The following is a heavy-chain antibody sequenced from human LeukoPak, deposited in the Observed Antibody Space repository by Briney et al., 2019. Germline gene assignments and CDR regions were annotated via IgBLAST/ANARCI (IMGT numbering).Heavy chain of an antibody. D-gene: IGHD3-10*01. Sequence: GASVKVSFKASGYTFTSYGISWVRQAPGQGLEWMGWISAYNGNTNYAQKLQGRVTMTTDTSTSTAYMELRSLRSDDTAVYYCARDIIVVTSMVRGGTRFDPWGQGTLVTVPS. V-gene: IGHV1-18*01. CDR2: ISAYNGNT. CDR3: ARDIIVVTSMVRGGTRFDP. CDR1: GYTFTSYG. J-gene: IGHJ5*02.